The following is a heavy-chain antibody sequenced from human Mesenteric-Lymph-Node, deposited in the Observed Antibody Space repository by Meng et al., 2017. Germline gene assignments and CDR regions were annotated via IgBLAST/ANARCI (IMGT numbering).Heavy chain of an antibody. Sequence: GGSLRLSCAVYGGSFSGYYWSWIRQPPGKGLVWVSRINSDGSSTSYADSVKGRFTISRDNAKNTLYLQMNSLRAEDTAVYYCARDKVAGIWAGMDVWGQGTTVTVSS. D-gene: IGHD6-19*01. CDR3: ARDKVAGIWAGMDV. CDR2: INSDGSST. J-gene: IGHJ6*02. CDR1: GGSFSGYY. V-gene: IGHV3-74*01.